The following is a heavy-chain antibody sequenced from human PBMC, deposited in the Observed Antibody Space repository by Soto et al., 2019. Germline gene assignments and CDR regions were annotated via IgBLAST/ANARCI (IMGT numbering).Heavy chain of an antibody. D-gene: IGHD3-22*01. CDR1: GGSFNRHT. CDR2: IIPIFGTA. V-gene: IGHV1-69*01. J-gene: IGHJ4*02. CDR3: AGGWGYDSTDYYYAY. Sequence: QVQLVQSGAEVRKPGSSVRVSCKASGGSFNRHTISWVRQAPGQGLEWMGGIIPIFGTANHAQKFQGRVTIIADESTSTVYMELSSLRSDDTAIYYSAGGWGYDSTDYYYAYWGQGTLVIVSS.